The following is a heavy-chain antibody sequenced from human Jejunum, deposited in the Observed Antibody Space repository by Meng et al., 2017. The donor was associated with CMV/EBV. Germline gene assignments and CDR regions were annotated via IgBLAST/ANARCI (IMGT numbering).Heavy chain of an antibody. Sequence: VGVVEAGGDLIQPGGSLRLSCAASGFTVNSYYMGWVRQAPGKGLEWVSIIYSGGTTYYADSVKGRFTISRDISKNTLYLQMTSLRADDTAVYYCARARGYTTSGSFDCWGQGTLVTVSS. CDR1: GFTVNSYY. D-gene: IGHD5-12*01. V-gene: IGHV3-53*01. CDR2: IYSGGTT. J-gene: IGHJ4*02. CDR3: ARARGYTTSGSFDC.